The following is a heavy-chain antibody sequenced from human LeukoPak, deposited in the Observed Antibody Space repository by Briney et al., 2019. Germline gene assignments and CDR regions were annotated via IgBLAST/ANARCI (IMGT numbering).Heavy chain of an antibody. CDR2: IYYSGST. CDR1: GGSISSYY. Sequence: SETLSLTCTVSGGSISSYYWSWIRQPPGKGLEWIGYIYYSGSTNYNPSLKSRVTISVDTSKNQFSLKLSSVTAADTAVYYCASNPNVYEFWSGNKIGAFDIWGQGTMVTVSS. D-gene: IGHD3-3*01. CDR3: ASNPNVYEFWSGNKIGAFDI. V-gene: IGHV4-59*01. J-gene: IGHJ3*02.